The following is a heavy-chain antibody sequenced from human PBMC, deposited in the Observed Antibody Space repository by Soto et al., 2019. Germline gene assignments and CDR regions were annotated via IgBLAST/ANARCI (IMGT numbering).Heavy chain of an antibody. V-gene: IGHV3-15*01. J-gene: IGHJ6*03. Sequence: GGSLRLSCAASGFTFSNAWMSWVRQAPGKGLEWVGRIKSKTDGGTTDYAAPVKGRFTISRDDSKNTLYLQMNSLKTEDTAVYYCTTSPNNWGFDRDVWGKGTTVTVSS. D-gene: IGHD7-27*01. CDR2: IKSKTDGGTT. CDR1: GFTFSNAW. CDR3: TTSPNNWGFDRDV.